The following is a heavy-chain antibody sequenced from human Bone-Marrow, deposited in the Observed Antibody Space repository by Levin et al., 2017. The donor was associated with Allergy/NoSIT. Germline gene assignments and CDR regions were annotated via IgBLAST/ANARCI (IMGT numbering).Heavy chain of an antibody. CDR3: ARAYYDFWSGYFPSYYDYGMDV. CDR1: GYTFTGYY. V-gene: IGHV1-2*02. Sequence: ASVKVSCKASGYTFTGYYMHWVRQAPGQGLEWMGWINPNSGGTNYAQKFQGRVTMTRDTSISTAYMELSRLRSDDTAVYYCARAYYDFWSGYFPSYYDYGMDVWGQGTTVTVSS. J-gene: IGHJ6*02. CDR2: INPNSGGT. D-gene: IGHD3-3*01.